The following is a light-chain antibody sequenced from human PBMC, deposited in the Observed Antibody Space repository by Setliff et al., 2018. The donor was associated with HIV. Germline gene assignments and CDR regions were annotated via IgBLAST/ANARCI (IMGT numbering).Light chain of an antibody. CDR2: DIT. V-gene: IGLV2-11*01. J-gene: IGLJ1*01. Sequence: QSALTQPRSVSGSPGQSVTFSCTGASSDIGGYNYVSWYQQHPGKAPKLLIYDITKRPSGVPDRFSGFKSGNTASLTISGLQAEDEADYYCCSCTSTSPCAFGTGTKVTVL. CDR1: SSDIGGYNY. CDR3: CSCTSTSPCA.